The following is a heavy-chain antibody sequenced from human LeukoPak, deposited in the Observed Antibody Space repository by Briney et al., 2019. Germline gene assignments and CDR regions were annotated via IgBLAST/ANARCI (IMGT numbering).Heavy chain of an antibody. CDR1: GGTFSSYA. CDR3: ASVEPDYYYYMDV. J-gene: IGHJ6*03. CDR2: IIPIFGTA. Sequence: ASVKVSCKASGGTFSSYAISWVRQAPGQGLEWMGGIIPIFGTANYAQKFQGRVTITTDESTSTAYMEPSSLRSEDTAVYYCASVEPDYYYYMDVWGKGTTVTVCS. D-gene: IGHD1-14*01. V-gene: IGHV1-69*05.